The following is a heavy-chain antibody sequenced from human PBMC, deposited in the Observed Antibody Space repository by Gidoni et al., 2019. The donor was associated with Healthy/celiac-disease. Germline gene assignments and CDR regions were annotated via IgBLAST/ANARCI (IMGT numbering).Heavy chain of an antibody. J-gene: IGHJ5*02. CDR2: INHSGST. CDR3: ARKGYAIRNWFDP. D-gene: IGHD2-2*01. V-gene: IGHV4-34*01. CDR1: GGSFSGYY. Sequence: QVQLQQWGAGLLKPSETLSLTCAVYGGSFSGYYWCWIRQPPGKGLEWIGEINHSGSTNYNPSLKSRVTISVDTSKNQFSLKLSSVTAADTAVYYCARKGYAIRNWFDPWGQGTLVTVSS.